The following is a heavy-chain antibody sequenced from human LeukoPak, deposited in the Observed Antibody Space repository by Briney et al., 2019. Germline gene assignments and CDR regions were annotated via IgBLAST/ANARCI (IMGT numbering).Heavy chain of an antibody. CDR3: ARDYSSRGDWFDP. V-gene: IGHV4-59*01. CDR1: GGSISSYY. J-gene: IGHJ5*02. D-gene: IGHD6-13*01. Sequence: SETLSLTCTVSGGSISSYYWSWIWQPPGKGLEWIGYIYYSGSTNYNPSLKSRVTISVDTSKNQFSLKLSSVTAADTAVYYCARDYSSRGDWFDPWGQGTLVTVSS. CDR2: IYYSGST.